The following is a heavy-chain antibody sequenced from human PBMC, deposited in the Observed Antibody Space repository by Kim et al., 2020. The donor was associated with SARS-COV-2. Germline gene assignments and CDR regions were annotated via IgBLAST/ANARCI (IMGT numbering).Heavy chain of an antibody. J-gene: IGHJ6*01. D-gene: IGHD5-18*01. Sequence: SETLSLTCAVYGGSFSGYYWSWIRQPPGKGLEWIGEINHSGSTNYNPSLKSRVTISVDTSKNQFSLKLSSVTAADTAVYYCARLKFYSYGTKYYYYGMDV. CDR3: ARLKFYSYGTKYYYYGMDV. V-gene: IGHV4-34*01. CDR1: GGSFSGYY. CDR2: INHSGST.